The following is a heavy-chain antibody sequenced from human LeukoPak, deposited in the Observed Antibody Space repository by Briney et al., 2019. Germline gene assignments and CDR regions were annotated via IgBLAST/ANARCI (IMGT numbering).Heavy chain of an antibody. CDR3: ARVGAGSSTSFYSIDY. V-gene: IGHV3-21*01. D-gene: IGHD2-2*01. CDR2: ISSTSSNK. CDR1: GFPFSTYT. Sequence: PGGSLRLSCAASGFPFSTYTVTWVRQAPGKGLEWVSSISSTSSNKYYADSVKGRFTISRDNAKNSLYLQINSLRADDTAMYFCARVGAGSSTSFYSIDYWGQGALVTASS. J-gene: IGHJ4*02.